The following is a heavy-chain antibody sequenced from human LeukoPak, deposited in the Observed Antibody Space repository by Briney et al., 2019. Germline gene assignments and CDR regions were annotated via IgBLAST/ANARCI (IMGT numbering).Heavy chain of an antibody. Sequence: SETLSLTCTVSRGSLTGYYWSWIRQPPGKGLEWIAYVYATGTTNYNPSLKTRATISMDTSKNQLSLTLTSVTAADTAVYYCARVGSGGPWFDFWGQGTLVSVSS. D-gene: IGHD6-19*01. V-gene: IGHV4-59*01. CDR3: ARVGSGGPWFDF. J-gene: IGHJ4*02. CDR2: VYATGTT. CDR1: RGSLTGYY.